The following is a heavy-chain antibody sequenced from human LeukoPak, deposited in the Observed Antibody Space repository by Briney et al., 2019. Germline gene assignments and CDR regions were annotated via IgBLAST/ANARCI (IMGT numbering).Heavy chain of an antibody. CDR1: GGSISSYY. D-gene: IGHD5-18*01. CDR2: IYYSGST. CDR3: ARNGYSYGPFDY. J-gene: IGHJ4*02. V-gene: IGHV4-59*01. Sequence: SETLSLTCTGYGGSISSYYWSWLRQPPGKGLEWIGYIYYSGSTNYNPSLKSRVTISVDTSKNQFSLKVSSVTAADTAVYYCARNGYSYGPFDYWGQGTLVTVSS.